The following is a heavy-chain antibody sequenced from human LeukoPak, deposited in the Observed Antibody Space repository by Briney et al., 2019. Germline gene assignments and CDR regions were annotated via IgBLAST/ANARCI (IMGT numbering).Heavy chain of an antibody. CDR2: INPSGGST. J-gene: IGHJ3*02. D-gene: IGHD1-26*01. CDR1: GYSFTSYY. CDR3: ARSSAYYNEADI. Sequence: ASVKVSCKTSGYSFTSYYMHWVRQAPGQGLEWMGIINPSGGSTTYAQKFQGRLTMTSDTSTSTVYMELSSLRSEDTAVYYCARSSAYYNEADIWGQGTWSPSLQ. V-gene: IGHV1-46*01.